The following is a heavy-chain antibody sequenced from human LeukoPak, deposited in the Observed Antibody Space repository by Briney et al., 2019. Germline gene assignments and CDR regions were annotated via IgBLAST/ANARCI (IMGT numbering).Heavy chain of an antibody. J-gene: IGHJ4*02. CDR1: GFTFKNYG. Sequence: GRSLRLSCAASGFTFKNYGMHWVRQAPGKGLEWVAVISYDGSNKHYADSVKGRFTISRDNSKNTLYLQMNSLRAEDTAVYYCAKDEFVRGSGSPLDYWGQGTLVTVSS. V-gene: IGHV3-30*18. CDR3: AKDEFVRGSGSPLDY. D-gene: IGHD3-10*01. CDR2: ISYDGSNK.